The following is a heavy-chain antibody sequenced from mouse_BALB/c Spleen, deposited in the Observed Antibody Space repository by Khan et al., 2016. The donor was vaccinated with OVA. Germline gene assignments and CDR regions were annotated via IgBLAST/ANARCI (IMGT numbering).Heavy chain of an antibody. D-gene: IGHD1-1*01. Sequence: VQLKQSGPELVKPGASVKVSCKASGYSFTDYNMFWVKQSHGKSLEWIGYIDPYNGGTSYNQKFKGKATLTVDKSSSTAFMQLSSLTSEDSAVFNCARSDYYGSSYYFDYWGQGTPHTVSS. CDR2: IDPYNGGT. CDR1: GYSFTDYN. CDR3: ARSDYYGSSYYFDY. J-gene: IGHJ2*01. V-gene: IGHV1S135*01.